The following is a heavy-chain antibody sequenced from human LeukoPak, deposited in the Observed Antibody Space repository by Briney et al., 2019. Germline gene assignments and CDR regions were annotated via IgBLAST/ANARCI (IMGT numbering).Heavy chain of an antibody. CDR3: ARLPGIAAV. D-gene: IGHD6-13*01. Sequence: SETLSLTCTVCGGSTSRYYWSWMRQPPGKSLEWIGYIYYSGSTTYNPSLKSRVSISIDTSKNQFSLNLSSVTAADTAVYYCARLPGIAAVWGQGTLVIVSS. V-gene: IGHV4-59*08. CDR1: GGSTSRYY. CDR2: IYYSGST. J-gene: IGHJ1*01.